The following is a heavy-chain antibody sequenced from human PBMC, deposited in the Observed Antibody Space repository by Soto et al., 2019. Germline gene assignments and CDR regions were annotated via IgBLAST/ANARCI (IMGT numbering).Heavy chain of an antibody. CDR1: GYTFTSYG. V-gene: IGHV1-18*01. CDR3: AGDRRPPPAAGKSLTDFDY. D-gene: IGHD6-13*01. Sequence: ASVKVSCKASGYTFTSYGISWVRQAPGQGLEWMGWISAYNGNTNYAQKFQGRVTITADESTSTAYMELSSLRSEDTAVYYCAGDRRPPPAAGKSLTDFDYWGQGTLVTVSS. CDR2: ISAYNGNT. J-gene: IGHJ4*02.